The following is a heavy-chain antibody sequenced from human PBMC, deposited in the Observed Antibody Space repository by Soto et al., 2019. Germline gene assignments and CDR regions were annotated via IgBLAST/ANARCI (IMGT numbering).Heavy chain of an antibody. CDR3: ARDLRAVVTPVDYYYYGMDV. D-gene: IGHD2-21*02. Sequence: GASVKVSCKASGYTFTSYGISWVRQAPGQGLEWMGWISAYNGNTNYAQKLQGRVTMTTDTSTSTAYMELRSLRSDDTAVYYCARDLRAVVTPVDYYYYGMDVWGQGTTVTVSS. V-gene: IGHV1-18*01. CDR1: GYTFTSYG. CDR2: ISAYNGNT. J-gene: IGHJ6*02.